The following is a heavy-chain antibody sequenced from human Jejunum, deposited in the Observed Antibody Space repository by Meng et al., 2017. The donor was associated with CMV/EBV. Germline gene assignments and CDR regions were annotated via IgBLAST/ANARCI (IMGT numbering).Heavy chain of an antibody. J-gene: IGHJ6*02. D-gene: IGHD2-8*01. Sequence: AMHRVRQAPGKGLEWLAVISHDGNTIFHADSMKGRFNISRDNSKNTVDLQISSLRPEDTAIYYCARGRHCTNSYCVFRYGLDVWGQGTTVTVSS. CDR3: ARGRHCTNSYCVFRYGLDV. V-gene: IGHV3-30-3*01. CDR2: ISHDGNTI. CDR1: A.